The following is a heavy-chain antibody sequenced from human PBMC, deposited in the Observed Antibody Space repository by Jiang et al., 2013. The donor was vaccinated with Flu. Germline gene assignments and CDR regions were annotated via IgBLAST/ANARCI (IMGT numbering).Heavy chain of an antibody. CDR1: GYTFTGYY. D-gene: IGHD5-18*01. CDR2: INPNSGGT. CDR3: ARVGTAMVMDWFDP. V-gene: IGHV1-2*02. Sequence: GAEVKKPGASVKVSCKASGYTFTGYYMHWVRLAPGQGLEWMGWINPNSGGTNYAQKFQGRVTMTRDTSISTAYMELSRLRSDDTAVYYCARVGTAMVMDWFDPGARVTLVTVSS. J-gene: IGHJ5*02.